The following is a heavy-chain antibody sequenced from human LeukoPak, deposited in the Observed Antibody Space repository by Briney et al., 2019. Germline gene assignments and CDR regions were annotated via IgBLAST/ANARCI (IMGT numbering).Heavy chain of an antibody. V-gene: IGHV1-2*02. D-gene: IGHD6-19*01. CDR3: ARDGYSSGWYGFPFDY. CDR2: INPNSGGT. CDR1: GYTFTGYY. J-gene: IGHJ4*02. Sequence: ASVKVSCKASGYTFTGYYMHWVRQAPGQGLEWMGWINPNSGGTNYAQKFQGRVTMTRDTSISTAYMELSRLRPDDTAVYYCARDGYSSGWYGFPFDYWGQGTLVTVSS.